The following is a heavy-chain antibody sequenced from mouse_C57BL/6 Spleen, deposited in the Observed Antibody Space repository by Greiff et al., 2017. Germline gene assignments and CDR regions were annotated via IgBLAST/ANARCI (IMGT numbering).Heavy chain of an antibody. V-gene: IGHV1-54*01. CDR1: GYAFTNYL. Sequence: VQRVESGAELVRPGTSVKVSCKASGYAFTNYLIEWVKQRPGQGLEWIGVINPGSGGTNYNEKFKGKATLTADKSSSTAYMQLSSLTSEDSAVYFCARGDGNPFDYWGQGTTLTVSS. CDR3: ARGDGNPFDY. D-gene: IGHD2-1*01. CDR2: INPGSGGT. J-gene: IGHJ2*01.